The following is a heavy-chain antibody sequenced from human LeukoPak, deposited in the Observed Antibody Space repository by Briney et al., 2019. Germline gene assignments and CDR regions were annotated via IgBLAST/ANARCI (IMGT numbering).Heavy chain of an antibody. CDR1: GGSISSYY. Sequence: PSETLSLTCTVSGGSISSYYWSWIRQPPGKGLEWIGYIYYSGSTNYNPSLKSRVTISVDTSKNQFSLKLSSVTAADTAVYYCARLRVSYIDYWGQGTLVTASS. J-gene: IGHJ4*02. CDR2: IYYSGST. CDR3: ARLRVSYIDY. V-gene: IGHV4-59*08.